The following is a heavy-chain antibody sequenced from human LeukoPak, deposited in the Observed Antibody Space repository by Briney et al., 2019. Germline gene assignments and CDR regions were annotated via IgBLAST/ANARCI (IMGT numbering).Heavy chain of an antibody. CDR2: ISSSSSYI. CDR3: ARGSSSSSLPADY. CDR1: GFTFSSYS. Sequence: GGSLRLSCAASGFTFSSYSMNWVRQAPGKGLEWVSSISSSSSYIYYADSVKGRFTISRDNAKNSLYLQVNSLRAEDTAVYYCARGSSSSSLPADYWGQGTLVTVSS. D-gene: IGHD6-6*01. J-gene: IGHJ4*02. V-gene: IGHV3-21*01.